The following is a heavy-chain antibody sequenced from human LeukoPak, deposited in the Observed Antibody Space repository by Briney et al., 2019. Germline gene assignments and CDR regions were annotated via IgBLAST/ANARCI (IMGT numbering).Heavy chain of an antibody. D-gene: IGHD3-22*01. Sequence: SETLSLTCTVSGGSISSYYWSWIRQPPGKGLEWIGYIYYSGSTNYNPSPKSRVTISVDTSKNQFSLKLSSVTAADTAVYYCASSSGYYGYWGQGTLVTVSS. V-gene: IGHV4-59*01. CDR3: ASSSGYYGY. J-gene: IGHJ4*02. CDR2: IYYSGST. CDR1: GGSISSYY.